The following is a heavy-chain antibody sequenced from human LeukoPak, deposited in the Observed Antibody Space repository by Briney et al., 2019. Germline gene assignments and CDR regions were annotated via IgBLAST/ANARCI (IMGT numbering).Heavy chain of an antibody. J-gene: IGHJ4*02. D-gene: IGHD2-2*01. V-gene: IGHV3-9*03. Sequence: GGSLRLSCAASGFTFDDYAMHWVRQAPGKCLEWVSGISWNSGSIGYADSVKGRFTISRDNAKNSLYLQMNSLRAEDMALYYCAKDDCSSTSCQIDYWGQGTLVTVSS. CDR2: ISWNSGSI. CDR1: GFTFDDYA. CDR3: AKDDCSSTSCQIDY.